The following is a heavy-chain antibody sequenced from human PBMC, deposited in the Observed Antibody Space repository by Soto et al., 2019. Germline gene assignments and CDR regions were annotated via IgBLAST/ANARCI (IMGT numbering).Heavy chain of an antibody. Sequence: SVKVSCKASGGTFSSYTISWVRQAPGQGLEWMGRIIPILGIANYAQKFQGRVTITADKSTSTAYMELSSLRSEDTAVYYCARGVSVPFYYDSSVYQTTWYFDLWGRGTLVTVSS. J-gene: IGHJ2*01. V-gene: IGHV1-69*02. CDR1: GGTFSSYT. CDR3: ARGVSVPFYYDSSVYQTTWYFDL. CDR2: IIPILGIA. D-gene: IGHD3-22*01.